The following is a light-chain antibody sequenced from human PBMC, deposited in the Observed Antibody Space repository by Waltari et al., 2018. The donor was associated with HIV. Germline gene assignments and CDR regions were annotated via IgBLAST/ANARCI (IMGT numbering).Light chain of an antibody. CDR3: SLYTSSSTPYVV. Sequence: QSALTQPPSVSGYPGQSVTIPCPGTSSDVGSYNRVSWYQQPPGTAPKLMIYEVSNRPSGVPDRFSGSKSGNTASLTISGLQAEDEADYYCSLYTSSSTPYVVFGGGTKLTVL. CDR1: SSDVGSYNR. CDR2: EVS. V-gene: IGLV2-18*01. J-gene: IGLJ2*01.